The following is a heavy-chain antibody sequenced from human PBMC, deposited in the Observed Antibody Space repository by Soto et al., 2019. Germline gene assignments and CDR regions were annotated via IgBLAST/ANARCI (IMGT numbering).Heavy chain of an antibody. CDR2: IGAYTGNT. Sequence: GASVKVSCKVYGYTFNSYDFTWVRQAPGQGLEWMGWIGAYTGNTNYAEKFQGRVSLTIDASTSTAYMELRSLTADDTARYYCARNHIYGLDLWGQGTMVTVSS. CDR1: GYTFNSYD. V-gene: IGHV1-18*01. J-gene: IGHJ6*02. CDR3: ARNHIYGLDL.